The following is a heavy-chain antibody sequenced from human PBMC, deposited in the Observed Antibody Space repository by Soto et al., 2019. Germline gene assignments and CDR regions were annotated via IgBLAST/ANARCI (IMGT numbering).Heavy chain of an antibody. Sequence: GGSLRLSSAASGFTFSSYWMNWVRQAPGKGLEWVANINQDGNEDNLLDSVKGRFTISRDNAKNSLFLQMNRLRVCDTAVYYCARNGDGHHAFLDYWGQGGLVAVSS. CDR1: GFTFSSYW. J-gene: IGHJ4*02. V-gene: IGHV3-7*01. CDR3: ARNGDGHHAFLDY. D-gene: IGHD2-8*01. CDR2: INQDGNED.